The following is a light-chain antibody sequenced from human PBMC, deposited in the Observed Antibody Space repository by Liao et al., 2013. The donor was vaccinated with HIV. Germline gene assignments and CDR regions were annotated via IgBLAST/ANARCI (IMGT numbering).Light chain of an antibody. CDR3: QAWDSSTGDVE. CDR1: ELENTY. J-gene: IGLJ2*01. Sequence: SFELTQPPSVSVSPGQTASIPCSGGELENTYASWYQQRPGQSPVLVIYQDTKRPSGIPERFSGSNSGSTATLTISGTQAMDEADYYCQAWDSSTGDVEFGGGTKLTVL. V-gene: IGLV3-1*01. CDR2: QDT.